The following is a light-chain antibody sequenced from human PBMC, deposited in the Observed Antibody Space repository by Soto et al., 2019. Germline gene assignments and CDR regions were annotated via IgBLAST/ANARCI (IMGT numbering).Light chain of an antibody. V-gene: IGKV3-11*01. Sequence: EIVFTQSPATLSLSPGERATLSCRASQSVSSYLAWYQQKPGQAPRLLIYDASNRATGIPARFSGSGSGTDITLTISSLEPEDFAVYYCQQRSNWPPWTFGQGTKVDIK. CDR3: QQRSNWPPWT. J-gene: IGKJ1*01. CDR2: DAS. CDR1: QSVSSY.